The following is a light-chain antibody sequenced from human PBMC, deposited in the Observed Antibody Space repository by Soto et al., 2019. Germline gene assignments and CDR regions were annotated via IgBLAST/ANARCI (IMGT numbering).Light chain of an antibody. CDR2: AAS. CDR3: QQLNSYPRT. Sequence: DIQITQSPSSLSSYLLDIVTITCRASQGISSWLAWYQQKPGKAPKLLIYAASSLKPGVPSRFSGGGSGTEFTLTISSLQPEDFATYYCQQLNSYPRTFGQGTKVDI. V-gene: IGKV1-12*01. CDR1: QGISSW. J-gene: IGKJ1*01.